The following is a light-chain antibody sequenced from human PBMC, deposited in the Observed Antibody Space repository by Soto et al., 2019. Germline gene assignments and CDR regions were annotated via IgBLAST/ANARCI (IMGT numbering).Light chain of an antibody. CDR2: YGS. CDR1: SSDVGGYNY. CDR3: CSYAGSYV. V-gene: IGLV2-11*01. J-gene: IGLJ1*01. Sequence: QSALTQPRSVSGSPGQSVTISCTGTSSDVGGYNYVSWYQQHPGKSPKLMIYYGSKPPSGVPDRFYGSKSGNKASLTISGLQAEDEADYYCCSYAGSYVFGTGTKLTVL.